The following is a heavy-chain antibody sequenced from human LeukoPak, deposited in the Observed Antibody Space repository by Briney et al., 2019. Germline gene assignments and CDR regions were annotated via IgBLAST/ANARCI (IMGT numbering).Heavy chain of an antibody. CDR3: ARLYCSGGSCYSRPNAFDI. V-gene: IGHV4-39*07. CDR1: GGSISSSSYY. Sequence: SETLSLTCTVSGGSISSSSYYWGWIRQPPGKGLEWIGSIYYSGSTYYNPSLKSRVTISVDASKNQFSLKLSSVTAADTAVYYCARLYCSGGSCYSRPNAFDIWGQGTMVTVSS. CDR2: IYYSGST. D-gene: IGHD2-15*01. J-gene: IGHJ3*02.